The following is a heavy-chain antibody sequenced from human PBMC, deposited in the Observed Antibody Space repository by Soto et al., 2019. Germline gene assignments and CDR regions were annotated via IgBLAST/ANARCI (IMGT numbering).Heavy chain of an antibody. CDR1: GGSISSYY. CDR3: ARVPLQRPYYYGMDV. CDR2: IYYSGST. V-gene: IGHV4-59*01. D-gene: IGHD6-25*01. Sequence: SETLSLTCTVSGGSISSYYWSWIRQPPGKGLEWIGYIYYSGSTNYNPSLKSRVTISVDTSKNQFSLKLSSVTAADTAVYYCARVPLQRPYYYGMDVWGQGTTVTVSS. J-gene: IGHJ6*02.